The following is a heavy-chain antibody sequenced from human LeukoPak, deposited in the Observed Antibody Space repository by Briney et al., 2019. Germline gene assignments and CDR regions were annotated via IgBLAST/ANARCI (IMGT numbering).Heavy chain of an antibody. CDR1: GITLSSYA. D-gene: IGHD5-18*01. J-gene: IGHJ4*02. CDR2: ISSNGGST. CDR3: VKGEIQLWPVRGRGAFDY. Sequence: GGSLRLSCSASGITLSSYAMHWVRQAPGKGLEYVSAISSNGGSTYYADSVKGRFTISRDNSKNTLYLQMSSLRAEDTAVYYCVKGEIQLWPVRGRGAFDYWGQGTLVTVSS. V-gene: IGHV3-64D*06.